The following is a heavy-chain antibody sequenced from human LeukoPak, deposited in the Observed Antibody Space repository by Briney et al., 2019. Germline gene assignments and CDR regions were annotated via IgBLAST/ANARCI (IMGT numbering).Heavy chain of an antibody. CDR1: GFTFSNYG. CDR3: ARARAGYYRLFQH. Sequence: PGGSLRLSCAAPGFTFSNYGIHWVRQAPGKGLEWVTFMQYDGSDKFYADSVKGRFTISRDNSKKTLSLQMNSLRAEDTAVYFCARARAGYYRLFQHWGQGSLVTVSS. D-gene: IGHD3-3*01. J-gene: IGHJ1*01. V-gene: IGHV3-30*02. CDR2: MQYDGSDK.